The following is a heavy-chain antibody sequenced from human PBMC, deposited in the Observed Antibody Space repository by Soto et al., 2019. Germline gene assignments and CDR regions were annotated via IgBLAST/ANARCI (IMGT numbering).Heavy chain of an antibody. CDR3: ARGTPSDYDFWSGYGKAPDYYGMDV. CDR1: GFTFSSYG. Sequence: GGSLRLSCAASGFTFSSYGMHWVRQAPGKGLEWVAVIWYDGSNKYYADSVKGRFTISRDNPKNTLYLQMNSLRAEDTAVYYCARGTPSDYDFWSGYGKAPDYYGMDVWGQGTTVTVSS. J-gene: IGHJ6*02. V-gene: IGHV3-33*01. CDR2: IWYDGSNK. D-gene: IGHD3-3*01.